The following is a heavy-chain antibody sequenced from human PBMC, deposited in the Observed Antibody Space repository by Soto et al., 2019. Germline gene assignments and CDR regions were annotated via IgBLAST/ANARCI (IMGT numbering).Heavy chain of an antibody. D-gene: IGHD1-26*01. J-gene: IGHJ4*02. CDR3: ARDKASLVGAEYYFDF. CDR1: GGTFSSYT. CDR2: IIPIRGRT. V-gene: IGHV1-69*08. Sequence: SVKVSCKASGGTFSSYTISWVRQAPGQGLEWMGRIIPIRGRTNYAQKFQGWVTITTYTSISTAYMELSSLRSDDTAVYYCARDKASLVGAEYYFDFWGQGTLVTVS.